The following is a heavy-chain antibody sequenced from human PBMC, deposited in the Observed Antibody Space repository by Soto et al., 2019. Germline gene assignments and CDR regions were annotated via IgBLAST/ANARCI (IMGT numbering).Heavy chain of an antibody. CDR3: ARYGTYYDFSLGGHFYGMDV. Sequence: QVRLQESGPGLVKPSETLSLSCTVSGGSVSSGSYYWSWIRQPPGKGLEWIGYVYYIGTTNYNPSLKSRVTISVATSNNQFSLKLRSVTAADTAVYYCARYGTYYDFSLGGHFYGMDVWGQGTTVTVSS. J-gene: IGHJ6*02. CDR1: GGSVSSGSYY. D-gene: IGHD3-3*01. CDR2: VYYIGTT. V-gene: IGHV4-61*01.